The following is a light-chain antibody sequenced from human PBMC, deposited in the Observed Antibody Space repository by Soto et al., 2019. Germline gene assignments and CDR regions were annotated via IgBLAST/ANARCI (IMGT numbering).Light chain of an antibody. V-gene: IGKV3-20*01. Sequence: EIVLTQSPGTLSLSPANTATPSCGARQSVSITYLAWYHQKPGEAPSLLIFGAASRAAGFPDRFSGSGSGTDSTLTISRLETADFAVYYCQLYDSSSWAFGQGTKVDIK. CDR1: QSVSITY. CDR3: QLYDSSSWA. CDR2: GAA. J-gene: IGKJ1*01.